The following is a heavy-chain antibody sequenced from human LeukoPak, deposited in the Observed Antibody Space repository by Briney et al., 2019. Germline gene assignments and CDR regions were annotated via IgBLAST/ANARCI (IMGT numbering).Heavy chain of an antibody. J-gene: IGHJ3*02. CDR3: AKGNQLPSRTTGTDAFDI. CDR2: IRYDGSNK. CDR1: GFTFSSYG. Sequence: QTGGSLRLSCAASGFTFSSYGMHWVRQAPGKGLEWVAFIRYDGSNKYYADSVKGRFTIPRDNSKNTLYLQMNSLRAEDTAVYYCAKGNQLPSRTTGTDAFDIWGQGTMVTVSS. V-gene: IGHV3-30*02. D-gene: IGHD2-2*01.